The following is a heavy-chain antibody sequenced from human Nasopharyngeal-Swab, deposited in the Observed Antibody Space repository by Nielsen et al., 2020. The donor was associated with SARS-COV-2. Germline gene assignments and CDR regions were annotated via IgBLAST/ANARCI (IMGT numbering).Heavy chain of an antibody. CDR1: GFTFSSYA. CDR2: ISYDGSNK. V-gene: IGHV3-30*04. Sequence: GGSLRLSCAASGFTFSSYAMHWVRQAPGKGLEWVAVISYDGSNKYCADSVKGRFTISRDNSKNTLYLQMNSLRAEDTAVYYCARDPRGLWDSYVMDVWGQGTTVTVSS. J-gene: IGHJ6*02. D-gene: IGHD1-26*01. CDR3: ARDPRGLWDSYVMDV.